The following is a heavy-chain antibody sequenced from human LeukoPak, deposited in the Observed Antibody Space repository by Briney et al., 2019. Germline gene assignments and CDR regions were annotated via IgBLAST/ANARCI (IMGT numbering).Heavy chain of an antibody. D-gene: IGHD3-9*01. Sequence: GGSLRLSCAASGFTFSSYSMNWVRQAPGKGLEWVSAISGSGGSTYYADSVKGRFTISRDNSKNTLYLQMNSLRAEDTAVYYCAKVPLDILTGYLVDYWGQGTLVTVSS. J-gene: IGHJ4*02. CDR1: GFTFSSYS. V-gene: IGHV3-23*01. CDR3: AKVPLDILTGYLVDY. CDR2: ISGSGGST.